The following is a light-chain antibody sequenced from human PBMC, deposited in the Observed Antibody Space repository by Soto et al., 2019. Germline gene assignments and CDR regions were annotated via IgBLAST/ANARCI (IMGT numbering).Light chain of an antibody. J-gene: IGLJ1*01. V-gene: IGLV2-14*01. Sequence: QRALTHPAPVTRTTRQSNNIYWTGTSTDVGGYNYVSWYQQHPGKTPKLMIYEVSNRPSGVSNRFSGSKSGNTASLTISGLQAEDEADYYCSSYTSSSTYVFGTGIKVTV. CDR2: EVS. CDR3: SSYTSSSTYV. CDR1: STDVGGYNY.